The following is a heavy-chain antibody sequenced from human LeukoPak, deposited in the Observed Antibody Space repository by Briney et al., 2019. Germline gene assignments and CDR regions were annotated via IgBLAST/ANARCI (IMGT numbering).Heavy chain of an antibody. D-gene: IGHD3-3*01. Sequence: ASVKVSCKASGYTFTSYAMHWVRQAPGQRLEWMGWINAGNGNTKYSQKFQGRVTITRDTCASTAYMELSSLRSEDTAVYYCARGEWVLRFLEWLSPIDYWGQGTLVTVSS. CDR3: ARGEWVLRFLEWLSPIDY. CDR1: GYTFTSYA. J-gene: IGHJ4*02. V-gene: IGHV1-3*01. CDR2: INAGNGNT.